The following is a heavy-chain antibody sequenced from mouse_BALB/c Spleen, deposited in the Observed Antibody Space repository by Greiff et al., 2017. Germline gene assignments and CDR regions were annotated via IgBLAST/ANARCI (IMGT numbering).Heavy chain of an antibody. D-gene: IGHD2-2*01. CDR1: GYTFTSYY. Sequence: QVQLQQSGPELVKPGASVRISCKASGYTFTSYYIHWVKQRPGQGLEWIGNIYPSDSYTNYNQKFKDKATLTVDKSSSTAYMQLSSPTSEDSAVYYCTMGGYRFAYWGQGTLVTVSA. CDR2: IYPSDSYT. V-gene: IGHV1S126*01. J-gene: IGHJ3*01. CDR3: TMGGYRFAY.